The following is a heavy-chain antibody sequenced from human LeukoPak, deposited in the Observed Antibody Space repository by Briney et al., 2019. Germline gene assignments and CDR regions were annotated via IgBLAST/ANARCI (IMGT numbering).Heavy chain of an antibody. CDR1: GGSFSGYY. D-gene: IGHD2-8*01. Sequence: SETLSLTCAVYGGSFSGYYWSWIRQPPGKGLEWIGEINRSGSTNYNPSLKSRVTISVDTSKNQFSLKLSSVTAADTAVYYCARGPDVGYCTNGVCSAFDYWGQGTLVTASS. V-gene: IGHV4-34*01. CDR2: INRSGST. J-gene: IGHJ4*02. CDR3: ARGPDVGYCTNGVCSAFDY.